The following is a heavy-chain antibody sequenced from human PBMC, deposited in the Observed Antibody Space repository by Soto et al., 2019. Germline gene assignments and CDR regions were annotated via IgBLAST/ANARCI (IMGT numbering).Heavy chain of an antibody. D-gene: IGHD6-19*01. J-gene: IGHJ4*02. CDR3: TRRAKSSSGWATIDY. V-gene: IGHV5-10-1*01. CDR2: IDPSDSYT. CDR1: GYSFTTYW. Sequence: EVQLVQSGGEVKKPGESLRISCKGSGYSFTTYWISWVRQMPGKGLEWMGRIDPSDSYTNYSPSFQGHVTISADKSISTAYLQWSSLKASDTAMYYCTRRAKSSSGWATIDYWGQGTLVTVSS.